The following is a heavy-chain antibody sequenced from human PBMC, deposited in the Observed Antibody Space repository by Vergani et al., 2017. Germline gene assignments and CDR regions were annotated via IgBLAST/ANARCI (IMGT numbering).Heavy chain of an antibody. CDR3: TTGGYGGNSGDYYSYGMDV. J-gene: IGHJ6*02. Sequence: EVQLVESGGGLVQPGGSLRLSCAASGFTFSNAWMSWVRQAPGKGLEWVGRIKSKTDGGTTDYAAPVKGRFTISRDESKNTLYLQMNSLKTEDTAVYYCTTGGYGGNSGDYYSYGMDVWGQGTTVTVSS. CDR1: GFTFSNAW. CDR2: IKSKTDGGTT. V-gene: IGHV3-15*01. D-gene: IGHD4-23*01.